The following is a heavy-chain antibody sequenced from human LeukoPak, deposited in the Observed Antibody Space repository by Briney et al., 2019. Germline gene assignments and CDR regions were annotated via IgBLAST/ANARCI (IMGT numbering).Heavy chain of an antibody. Sequence: XCXXXXYTFXXYYMHWVRQAPGQGLEWMGWINPNSGGTNYAQKFQGRVTMTRDTSISTAYMELSRLRSDDTAVYYCARGPHRITMIVDGYWGQGTLVTVSS. V-gene: IGHV1-2*02. J-gene: IGHJ4*02. CDR1: XYTFXXYY. CDR2: INPNSGGT. D-gene: IGHD3-22*01. CDR3: ARGPHRITMIVDGY.